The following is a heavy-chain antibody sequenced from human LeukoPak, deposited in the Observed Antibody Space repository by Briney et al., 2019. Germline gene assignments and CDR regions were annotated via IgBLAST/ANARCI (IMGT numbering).Heavy chain of an antibody. V-gene: IGHV3-7*01. Sequence: PGGSLRLSCAASRFTFRSYWMSWVRQAPGKGLEWVANIKQEGSEKYYVDSVKGRFTISRDNAKNSLYLQMSSLRAEDTAVYYCARVSPLAHQDGDYYYYYMDVWGKGTTVTVSS. D-gene: IGHD2-2*01. CDR3: ARVSPLAHQDGDYYYYYMDV. J-gene: IGHJ6*03. CDR2: IKQEGSEK. CDR1: RFTFRSYW.